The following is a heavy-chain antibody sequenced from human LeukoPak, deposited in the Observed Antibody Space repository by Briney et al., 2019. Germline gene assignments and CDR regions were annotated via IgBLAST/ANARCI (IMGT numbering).Heavy chain of an antibody. D-gene: IGHD6-13*01. Sequence: ASVKVSCKASGYTFTSYGISWVRQAPGQGLEWMGWISAGNGNTKYSQEFQGRVTITRDTSASTAYMELSSLRSEDMAVYYCASASSSWHYDYWGQGTLVTVSS. CDR2: ISAGNGNT. J-gene: IGHJ4*02. V-gene: IGHV1-18*03. CDR1: GYTFTSYG. CDR3: ASASSSWHYDY.